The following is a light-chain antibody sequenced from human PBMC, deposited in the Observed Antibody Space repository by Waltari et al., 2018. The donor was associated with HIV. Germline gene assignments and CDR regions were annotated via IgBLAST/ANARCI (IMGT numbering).Light chain of an antibody. CDR1: QSVSSIP. J-gene: IGKJ2*01. V-gene: IGKV3-20*01. Sequence: IVLPQPQGTLSLSRAERATFSCRPSQSVSSIPLAWYQQKPGQAPRLLIHGASSRATGIPDRFSGSGSATDFTLTISRLEPEDFAVYYCQQYDDSAQYTFGQGTRLEIK. CDR2: GAS. CDR3: QQYDDSAQYT.